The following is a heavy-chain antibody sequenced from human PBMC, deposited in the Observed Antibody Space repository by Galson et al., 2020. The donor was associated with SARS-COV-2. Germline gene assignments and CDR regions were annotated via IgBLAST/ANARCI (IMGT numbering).Heavy chain of an antibody. Sequence: SETLSLTCSVSGGSISTRGYSWNWIRQAHGKGLEWIGYIDHSGTTYFNPSLKSRALFSVDKSKNQFSLQLTSVTATDTALYFCARGYRWNAGLEYWGQGTLVTVSS. J-gene: IGHJ4*02. CDR2: IDHSGTT. D-gene: IGHD1-1*01. CDR1: GGSISTRGYS. CDR3: ARGYRWNAGLEY. V-gene: IGHV4-30-2*01.